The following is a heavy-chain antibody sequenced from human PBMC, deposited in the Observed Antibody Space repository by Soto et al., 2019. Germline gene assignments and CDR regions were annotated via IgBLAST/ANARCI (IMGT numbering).Heavy chain of an antibody. D-gene: IGHD3-3*01. J-gene: IGHJ5*02. V-gene: IGHV4-4*07. CDR3: ARGQRFSDWFDP. CDR1: GGTISVYY. Sequence: PSETLSLTCSVSGGTISVYYWTWIRQPAGKGLEWIGRIYSSGNTKYNPSLQSRVTMSLDTSNNQFSLRLTSVTAADTAVYYCARGQRFSDWFDPWGQGTLVTVSS. CDR2: IYSSGNT.